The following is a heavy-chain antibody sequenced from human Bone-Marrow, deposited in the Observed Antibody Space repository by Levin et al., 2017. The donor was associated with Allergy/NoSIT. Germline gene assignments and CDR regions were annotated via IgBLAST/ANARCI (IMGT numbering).Heavy chain of an antibody. CDR1: GFTFSSYT. CDR2: LSSDGTNK. V-gene: IGHV3-30*04. Sequence: GGSLRLSCAASGFTFSSYTMHWVRRAPGKGLDWVALLSSDGTNKYYADSVKGRFTISRDNSGNTLNLQMDSLRPEDSAVYFCARGIWNRDYYMGHWGRGTTVTVSS. D-gene: IGHD1-1*01. CDR3: ARGIWNRDYYMGH. J-gene: IGHJ6*03.